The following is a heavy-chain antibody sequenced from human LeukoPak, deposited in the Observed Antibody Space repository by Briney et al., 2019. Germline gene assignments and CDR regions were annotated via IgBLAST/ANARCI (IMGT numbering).Heavy chain of an antibody. Sequence: SVKVSCKASGGTFSSYTISWVRQAPGQGLEWMGRIFPILGIANYAQKFQGRVTITADKSTSTAYMELSSLRSEDTAVYYCARDLSRGYCSSTSCYAFDYWGQGTLVTVPS. CDR3: ARDLSRGYCSSTSCYAFDY. V-gene: IGHV1-69*02. CDR1: GGTFSSYT. J-gene: IGHJ4*02. CDR2: IFPILGIA. D-gene: IGHD2-2*01.